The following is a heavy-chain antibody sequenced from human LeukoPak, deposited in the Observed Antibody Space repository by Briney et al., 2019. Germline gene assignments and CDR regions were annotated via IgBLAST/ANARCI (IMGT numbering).Heavy chain of an antibody. CDR1: GSTFSDYS. J-gene: IGHJ4*02. CDR2: ISSGNRCI. V-gene: IGHV3-21*04. Sequence: GGSLRLSCAASGSTFSDYSMKWVRQAPGKGLEWVSSISSGNRCIYYGDSVKGRFTISRDNAKNSLYLQMNSLRADDTAVYYCARRAILGSSPGGFDYWGQGTLVTVSS. CDR3: ARRAILGSSPGGFDY. D-gene: IGHD3-9*01.